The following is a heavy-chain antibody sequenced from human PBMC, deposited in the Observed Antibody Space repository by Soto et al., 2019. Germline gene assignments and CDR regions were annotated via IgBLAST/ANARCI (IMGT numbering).Heavy chain of an antibody. J-gene: IGHJ5*02. CDR2: ISGSGGST. CDR1: GFTFSSYA. D-gene: IGHD6-13*01. V-gene: IGHV3-23*01. Sequence: GGSMRLSCAASGFTFSSYAMSWVRQAPGKGLEWVSAISGSGGSTYYADSVKGRFTISRDNSKNTLYLQMSSLRAEDTAVYYCAKDSSSWGNWFDPWGQGTLVTVSS. CDR3: AKDSSSWGNWFDP.